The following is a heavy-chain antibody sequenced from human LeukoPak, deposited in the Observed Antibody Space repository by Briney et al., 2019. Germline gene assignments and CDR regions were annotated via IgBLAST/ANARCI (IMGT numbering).Heavy chain of an antibody. CDR1: GYTFTSYG. V-gene: IGHV1-18*01. CDR3: ARSPLFPTRSSWYTGPGWRSYYFDY. J-gene: IGHJ4*02. Sequence: ASVKVSCKASGYTFTSYGISWVRQAPGQGLEWMGWISAYNGNTNYAQKLQGRVTMTTDTSTSTAYMELRSLRSDDTAVYYCARSPLFPTRSSWYTGPGWRSYYFDYWGQGTLVTVSS. D-gene: IGHD6-13*01. CDR2: ISAYNGNT.